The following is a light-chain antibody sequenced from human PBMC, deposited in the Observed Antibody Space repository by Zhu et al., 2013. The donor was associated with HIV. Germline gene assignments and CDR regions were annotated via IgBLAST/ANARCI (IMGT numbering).Light chain of an antibody. CDR1: QSVTTH. CDR2: GAS. J-gene: IGKJ4*01. CDR3: QQYDSSPLT. Sequence: EIVLTQSPGSVSLSPGERTTLSCRASQSVTTHLAWYQQKPGQAPRLLIYGASSRATGIPDRFSGSGSVTDFTLTISRLEPEDSAVYYCQQYDSSPLTFGGGTKVGIK. V-gene: IGKV3-20*01.